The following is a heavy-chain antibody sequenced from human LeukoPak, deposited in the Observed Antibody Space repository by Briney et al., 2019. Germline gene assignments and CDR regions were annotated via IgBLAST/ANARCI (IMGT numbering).Heavy chain of an antibody. CDR2: IYYSGGT. D-gene: IGHD6-13*01. CDR3: ARRAAAVGTFYMDV. Sequence: SETLSLTCTVSGGSISPFYWLWIRQPPGKGLEWIGYIYYSGGTNSNPSLRSRLTMSVDTSKNQVSLKLNSVTAADTAIYYCARRAAAVGTFYMDVWGEGTTFTVSS. J-gene: IGHJ6*03. V-gene: IGHV4-59*01. CDR1: GGSISPFY.